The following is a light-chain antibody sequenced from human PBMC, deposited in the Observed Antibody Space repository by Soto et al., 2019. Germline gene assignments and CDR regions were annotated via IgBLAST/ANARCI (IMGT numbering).Light chain of an antibody. Sequence: QSVLTQPPSASGSPGQSVTISCTGTSSDVGGYNYVSWYQQHPGKAPKVMMYEVSKRPSGVPDRFSGSKSGNTASLTISGLQAEDEADYYCCSYAGSYTFVFGTGTKLTVL. CDR3: CSYAGSYTFV. CDR1: SSDVGGYNY. CDR2: EVS. J-gene: IGLJ1*01. V-gene: IGLV2-8*01.